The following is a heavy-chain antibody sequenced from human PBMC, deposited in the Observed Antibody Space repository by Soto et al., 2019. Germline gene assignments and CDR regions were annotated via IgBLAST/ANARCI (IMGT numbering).Heavy chain of an antibody. CDR3: AKDNPPTGYYDSNGFFPLIDY. Sequence: GGSLRLSCAASGFTFSSYGMHWVRQAPGKGLEWVAVISYDGTNKYYADSVKGRFTISRDNSKNTLYLHMNSLRAEDTAVYYCAKDNPPTGYYDSNGFFPLIDYWGPGILVTVSS. J-gene: IGHJ4*02. V-gene: IGHV3-30*18. CDR1: GFTFSSYG. CDR2: ISYDGTNK. D-gene: IGHD3-22*01.